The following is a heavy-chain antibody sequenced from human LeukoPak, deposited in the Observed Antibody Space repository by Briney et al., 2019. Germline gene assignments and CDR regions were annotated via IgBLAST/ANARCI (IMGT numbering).Heavy chain of an antibody. CDR1: GFTFSSYS. Sequence: GGSLRLSCAASGFTFSSYSMNWVRQAPGKGLEWVSFIYSDNTHYSDSVKGRFTISRDNSKNTLYLQMNSLRAEDTAVYYCAKDGKYSSSWYKGYFDYWGQGTLVTVSS. J-gene: IGHJ4*02. V-gene: IGHV3-53*01. D-gene: IGHD6-13*01. CDR3: AKDGKYSSSWYKGYFDY. CDR2: IYSDNT.